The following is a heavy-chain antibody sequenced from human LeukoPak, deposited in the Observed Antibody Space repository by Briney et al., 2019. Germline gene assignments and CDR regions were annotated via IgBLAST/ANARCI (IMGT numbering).Heavy chain of an antibody. CDR2: INPNSGGT. V-gene: IGHV1-2*02. D-gene: IGHD1-14*01. Sequence: ASVKVSCKASGYTFTDYYMQWVRHAPGQGLEWMGWINPNSGGTNYAQKFQGRVTMTRDTSISTAYMELSRLRSDDTAVYYCARVFAEGTIRYDYWGQGTLVTVSS. CDR3: ARVFAEGTIRYDY. CDR1: GYTFTDYY. J-gene: IGHJ4*02.